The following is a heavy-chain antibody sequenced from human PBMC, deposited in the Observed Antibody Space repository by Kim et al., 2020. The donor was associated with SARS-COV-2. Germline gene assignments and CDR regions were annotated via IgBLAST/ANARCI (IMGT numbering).Heavy chain of an antibody. CDR2: ER. V-gene: IGHV3-7*03. J-gene: IGHJ4*02. CDR3: AKHDLWSYDF. D-gene: IGHD3-3*01. Sequence: ERYYVDSVKGRFTISRDNAKNSLYLQMTSLRVEDTALYYCAKHDLWSYDFRGQGTLVTVSS.